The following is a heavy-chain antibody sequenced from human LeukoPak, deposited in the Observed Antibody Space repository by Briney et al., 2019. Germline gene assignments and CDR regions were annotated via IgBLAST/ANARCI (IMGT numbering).Heavy chain of an antibody. CDR3: AGAREFSSSSGRAYYFDF. V-gene: IGHV3-21*01. CDR1: GFTFSSYN. Sequence: PGGSLRLSCAASGFTFSSYNMNWVRQAPGKGLEWVASISSSSNYIYYVDSVKGRFTISRDNAKNSLYLQMNSLRAEDTAVYYCAGAREFSSSSGRAYYFDFWGQGTLVTVSS. CDR2: ISSSSNYI. D-gene: IGHD6-6*01. J-gene: IGHJ4*02.